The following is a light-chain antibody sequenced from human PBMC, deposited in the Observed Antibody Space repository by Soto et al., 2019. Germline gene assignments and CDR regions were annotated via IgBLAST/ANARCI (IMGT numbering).Light chain of an antibody. V-gene: IGKV1-39*01. J-gene: IGKJ2*01. CDR3: HQSFSVPYT. CDR2: AAS. CDR1: RSIVTN. Sequence: DIQMTQSPSSLSAPVGDRVIITCRASRSIVTNLNWYQQKPGRAPKLLVFAASTLQYGVPSRFSGSGSGTDVTLTIRSLQPEDFAIYSCHQSFSVPYTFGQGTRLE.